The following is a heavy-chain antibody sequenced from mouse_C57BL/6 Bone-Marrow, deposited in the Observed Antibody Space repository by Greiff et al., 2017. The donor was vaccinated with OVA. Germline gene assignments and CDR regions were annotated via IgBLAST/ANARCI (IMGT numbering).Heavy chain of an antibody. Sequence: VKLVESGPGLVQPSQSLSITCTVSGFSLTSYGVHWVRQSPGKGLEWLGVIWSGGSTDFNAAFISRLSISKDNSKSQVFFKMNSPQADDTAIYYCARILYACYAMDYWGQGTSVTVSS. V-gene: IGHV2-2*01. CDR1: GFSLTSYG. J-gene: IGHJ4*01. CDR3: ARILYACYAMDY. D-gene: IGHD1-1*01. CDR2: IWSGGST.